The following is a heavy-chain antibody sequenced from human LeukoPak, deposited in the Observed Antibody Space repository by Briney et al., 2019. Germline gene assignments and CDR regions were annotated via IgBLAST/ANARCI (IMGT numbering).Heavy chain of an antibody. D-gene: IGHD5-24*01. CDR3: AREEVIVDGYNFFDY. CDR2: INPHSGGT. CDR1: GYTFIGYY. J-gene: IGHJ4*03. Sequence: GASVKVSCKASGYTFIGYYMHWVRQAPGQGLEWMGWINPHSGGTNSEQNFQGRVTMSRDTSISTVYMELSRLRSDDTALYYCAREEVIVDGYNFFDYWGQGTTVTVSS. V-gene: IGHV1-2*02.